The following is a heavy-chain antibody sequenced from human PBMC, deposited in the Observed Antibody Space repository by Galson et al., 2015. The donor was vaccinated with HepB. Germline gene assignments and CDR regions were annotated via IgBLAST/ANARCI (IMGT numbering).Heavy chain of an antibody. V-gene: IGHV3-33*01. CDR3: AREYYDFWSGYYFSSGEQLYFQH. J-gene: IGHJ1*01. Sequence: SLRLSCAASGFTFSSYGMHWVRQAPGKGLEWVAVIWYDGSNKYYADSVKGRFTISRDNSKNTLYLQMNSLRAEDTAVYYCAREYYDFWSGYYFSSGEQLYFQHWGQGTLVTVSS. CDR1: GFTFSSYG. CDR2: IWYDGSNK. D-gene: IGHD3-3*01.